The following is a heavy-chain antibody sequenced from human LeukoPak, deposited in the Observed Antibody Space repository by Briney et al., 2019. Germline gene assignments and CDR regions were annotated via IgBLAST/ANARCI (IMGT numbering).Heavy chain of an antibody. D-gene: IGHD3-9*01. CDR2: MNPNSGNT. Sequence: ASVKVSCKASGYTFTSYDINWVRQATGQGLEWMGWMNPNSGNTGYAQKLQGRVTMTTDTSTSTAYMELRSLRSDDTAVYYCAGGRLDYDILTGYYQPEYFQHWGQGTLVTVSS. CDR1: GYTFTSYD. CDR3: AGGRLDYDILTGYYQPEYFQH. V-gene: IGHV1-8*01. J-gene: IGHJ1*01.